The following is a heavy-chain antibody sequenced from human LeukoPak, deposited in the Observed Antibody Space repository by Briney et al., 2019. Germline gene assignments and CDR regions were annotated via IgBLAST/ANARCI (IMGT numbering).Heavy chain of an antibody. CDR1: VYTFTGYY. J-gene: IGHJ4*02. CDR3: ARSDSSGWRDY. D-gene: IGHD6-19*01. CDR2: INPNSGGT. V-gene: IGHV1-2*02. Sequence: ASVKLSCKASVYTFTGYYMHCVRQAPGQGLEWMGWINPNSGGTNYAQKFQGRVTMTRDTSISTAYMELSRLRSDDTAVYYCARSDSSGWRDYWGQGTLVTVSS.